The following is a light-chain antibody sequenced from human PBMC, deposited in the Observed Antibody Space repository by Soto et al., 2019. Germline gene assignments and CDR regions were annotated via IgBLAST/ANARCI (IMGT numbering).Light chain of an antibody. CDR2: GAS. J-gene: IGKJ3*01. Sequence: EIVLTQSPGTLSLSPGERATLSCRASQSVSSSYLAWYQQKPGQAPRLLIYGASSRATGIPDRFSGSGSGTDFTLTISRLEPEDFAVYYCQQYGSSTPGEFTFGPGTKVDIK. CDR1: QSVSSSY. V-gene: IGKV3-20*01. CDR3: QQYGSSTPGEFT.